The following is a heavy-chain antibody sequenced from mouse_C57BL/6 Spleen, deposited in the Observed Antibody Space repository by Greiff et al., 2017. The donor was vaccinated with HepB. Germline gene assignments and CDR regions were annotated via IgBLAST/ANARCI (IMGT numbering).Heavy chain of an antibody. D-gene: IGHD1-1*01. CDR2: IWSGGST. V-gene: IGHV2-2*01. CDR1: GFSLTSYG. J-gene: IGHJ1*03. CDR3: ARKDTTVVPDWYFDV. Sequence: QVHVKQSGPGLVQPSQSLSITCTVSGFSLTSYGVHWVRQSPGKGLEWLGVIWSGGSTDYNAAFISRLSISKDNSKSQVFFKMNSLQADDTAIYYCARKDTTVVPDWYFDVWGTGTTVTVSS.